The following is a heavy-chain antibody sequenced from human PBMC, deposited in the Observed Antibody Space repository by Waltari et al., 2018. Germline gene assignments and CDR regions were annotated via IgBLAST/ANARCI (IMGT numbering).Heavy chain of an antibody. CDR2: ISSISSYI. CDR3: ARDNSDYVWGSYAFDY. D-gene: IGHD3-16*01. V-gene: IGHV3-21*01. J-gene: IGHJ4*02. Sequence: EVQLVESGGGLVKPGGYLRLSCAASGFTFRSYSMTWVRQAPGKGLEWVSSISSISSYIYYADSVKGRFTISRDNAKNSLYLQMNSLRAEDTAVYYCARDNSDYVWGSYAFDYWGQGTLVTVSS. CDR1: GFTFRSYS.